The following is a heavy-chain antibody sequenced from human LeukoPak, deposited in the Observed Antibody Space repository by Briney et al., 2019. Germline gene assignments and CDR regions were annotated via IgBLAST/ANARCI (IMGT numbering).Heavy chain of an antibody. Sequence: GESLKFSGKAFGYSFTSYWIGWVRQLPGKGLDWSRIIYAGDSDNRYRPSFQAQVTISADEPIIPAYLQLSSLKPSDTAMFYCSTHGDHYSGSESYYSHDYYYYHMYVWGKGTTVTVSS. CDR3: STHGDHYSGSESYYSHDYYYYHMYV. D-gene: IGHD3-10*01. CDR2: IYAGDSDN. CDR1: GYSFTSYW. J-gene: IGHJ6*03. V-gene: IGHV5-51*01.